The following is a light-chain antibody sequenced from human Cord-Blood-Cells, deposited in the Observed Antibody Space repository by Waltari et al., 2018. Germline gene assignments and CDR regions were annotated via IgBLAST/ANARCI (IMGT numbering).Light chain of an antibody. CDR1: SSDVGGYNY. CDR3: SSYTSSSTLV. J-gene: IGLJ1*01. Sequence: QSALTQPASVSGSPGQSITIPCPGTSSDVGGYNYVSWYQQHPGKVPKLMIYDVSNRPSGFSNRFSGSKSGNTASLTISGLQAEDEADYYCSSYTSSSTLVFGTGTKVTVL. CDR2: DVS. V-gene: IGLV2-14*01.